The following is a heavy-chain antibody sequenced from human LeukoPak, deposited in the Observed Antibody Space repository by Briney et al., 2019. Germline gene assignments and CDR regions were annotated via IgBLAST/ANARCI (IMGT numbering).Heavy chain of an antibody. V-gene: IGHV3-21*04. CDR3: AKGGTYYYGSGSYLAY. CDR2: ISSSSSYI. CDR1: GFTFSSYS. Sequence: GGSLRLSCAASGFTFSSYSMNWVRQAPGKGLEWVSSISSSSSYIYYADSVKGRFTISRDNSKNTLYPQMNSLRAEDTAVYYCAKGGTYYYGSGSYLAYWGQGTLVTVSS. D-gene: IGHD3-10*01. J-gene: IGHJ4*02.